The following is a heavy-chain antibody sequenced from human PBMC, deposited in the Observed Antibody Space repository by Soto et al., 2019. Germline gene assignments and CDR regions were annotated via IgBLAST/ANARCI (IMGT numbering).Heavy chain of an antibody. CDR2: INPNSGGT. Sequence: ASVKVSCKASGYTFTGYYMHWVRQAPGQGLERMGWINPNSGGTNYAQKFQGWVTMTRDTSISTAYMELSRLRSDDTAVYYCARVPIAVAGTFGYYGMDVWGQGTTVTVSS. J-gene: IGHJ6*02. D-gene: IGHD6-19*01. V-gene: IGHV1-2*04. CDR3: ARVPIAVAGTFGYYGMDV. CDR1: GYTFTGYY.